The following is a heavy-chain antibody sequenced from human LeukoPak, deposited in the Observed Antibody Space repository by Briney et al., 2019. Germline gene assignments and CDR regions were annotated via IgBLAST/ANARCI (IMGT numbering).Heavy chain of an antibody. CDR3: VRPDRIFGVPAAFDA. J-gene: IGHJ3*01. D-gene: IGHD3-3*02. CDR2: IIPKYSAS. Sequence: SVKVSCRASGGSFSDYPINWVRQAPGQGLEWLGGIIPKYSASNYAQAFQGRVTITADESTNTVYMEMSGLRPDDTAVYYCVRPDRIFGVPAAFDAWGQGTLVAVSS. CDR1: GGSFSDYP. V-gene: IGHV1-69*13.